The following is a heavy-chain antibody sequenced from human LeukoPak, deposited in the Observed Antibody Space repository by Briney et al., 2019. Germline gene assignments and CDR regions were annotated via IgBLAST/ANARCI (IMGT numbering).Heavy chain of an antibody. CDR2: MNHVGTII. V-gene: IGHV3-23*01. CDR1: GFPFSTPFNINA. D-gene: IGHD2-15*01. CDR3: VKDAGICPAWYFDY. Sequence: PGGSLRLSCAAFGFPFSTPFNINAMTWVRQAPGKGLEWVATMNHVGTIIHYADSVKGRFTISRDNSKNMVYLQMNSLRADDTAIYYCVKDAGICPAWYFDYWGQGTLVTVST. J-gene: IGHJ4*02.